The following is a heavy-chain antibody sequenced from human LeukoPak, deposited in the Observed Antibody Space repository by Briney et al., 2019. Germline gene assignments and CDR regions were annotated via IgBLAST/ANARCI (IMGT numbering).Heavy chain of an antibody. V-gene: IGHV3-48*03. CDR2: INSAGGII. Sequence: PGGSLRLSCAASEFIFSNYEMNWVRQAPGEGLEWISHINSAGGIIYYADSVKGRFTISKDNAKNSLYLQMNSLRAEDTAVYYCARDRSPYYYGSGKNAFDIWGQGTMVTVSS. J-gene: IGHJ3*02. CDR3: ARDRSPYYYGSGKNAFDI. D-gene: IGHD3-10*01. CDR1: EFIFSNYE.